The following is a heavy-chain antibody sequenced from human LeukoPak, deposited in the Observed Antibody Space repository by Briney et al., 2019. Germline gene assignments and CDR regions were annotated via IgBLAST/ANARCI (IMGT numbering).Heavy chain of an antibody. CDR1: GFTFSSYS. CDR2: ISSSSSYI. D-gene: IGHD3-22*01. V-gene: IGHV3-21*01. CDR3: ARDQGPYYYDSSGYFVGDY. J-gene: IGHJ4*02. Sequence: PGGSLRLSCAASGFTFSSYSMNWVRQAPGKGLEWVSSISSSSSYIYYADSVKGRFTISRDNAKNSLYLQMNSLRAEDTAVYYCARDQGPYYYDSSGYFVGDYWGQGTLVTVSS.